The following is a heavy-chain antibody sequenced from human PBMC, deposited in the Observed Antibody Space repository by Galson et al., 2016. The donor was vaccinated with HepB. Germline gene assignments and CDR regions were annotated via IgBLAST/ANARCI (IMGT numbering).Heavy chain of an antibody. CDR3: ARVGRRDSYDETLDY. Sequence: SETLSLTCTVSGGSISSGGYYWSWIRQHPGKRLEWIGNVYYTGSTNYNPSLKSRVTMSLDTSKNQFSLKLGSVTAADTAVYYCARVGRRDSYDETLDYWGQGTLVSVSS. D-gene: IGHD5-18*01. V-gene: IGHV4-61*08. CDR1: GGSISSGGYY. CDR2: VYYTGST. J-gene: IGHJ4*02.